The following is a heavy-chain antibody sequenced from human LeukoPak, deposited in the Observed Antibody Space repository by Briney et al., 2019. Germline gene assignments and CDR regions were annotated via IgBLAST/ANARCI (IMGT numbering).Heavy chain of an antibody. J-gene: IGHJ6*03. CDR3: ARESMGISYYMDV. Sequence: GGSLRLSCAASGFSFNDYGMSWVRQAPGQGPEWVSGITWNGGSTDYAASVKGRFTISRDNAKNSLYLQMNSLRAEDTAVYYCARESMGISYYMDVWGKGTTVTISS. D-gene: IGHD6-13*01. CDR1: GFSFNDYG. V-gene: IGHV3-20*04. CDR2: ITWNGGST.